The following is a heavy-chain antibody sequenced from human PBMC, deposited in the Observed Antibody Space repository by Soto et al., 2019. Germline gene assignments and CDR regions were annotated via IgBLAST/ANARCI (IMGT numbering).Heavy chain of an antibody. CDR3: ATDLTTMIVFDH. CDR1: GYSISSGYY. D-gene: IGHD3-22*01. V-gene: IGHV4-38-2*01. Sequence: SETLSLTCAVSGYSISSGYYWGWIRQPPGKGLEWIGSIDQSGSTSYNASLKSRVTVSADTSKNQISLMLTSVTAADTAVYYCATDLTTMIVFDHWGQGTQVTVSS. J-gene: IGHJ4*02. CDR2: IDQSGST.